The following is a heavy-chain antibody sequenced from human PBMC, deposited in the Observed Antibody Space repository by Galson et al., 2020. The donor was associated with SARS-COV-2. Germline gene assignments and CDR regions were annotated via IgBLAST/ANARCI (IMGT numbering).Heavy chain of an antibody. Sequence: GGSLRLSCEASGFTFSSYAMHWVRQAPGKGLEWVAVISYDGSNKYYADSVKGRFTISRDNSKNTLYLQMNSLRAEDTAVYYCARERAISGYHDYWGQGTLVTVSS. V-gene: IGHV3-30*04. CDR2: ISYDGSNK. CDR1: GFTFSSYA. J-gene: IGHJ4*02. CDR3: ARERAISGYHDY. D-gene: IGHD3-22*01.